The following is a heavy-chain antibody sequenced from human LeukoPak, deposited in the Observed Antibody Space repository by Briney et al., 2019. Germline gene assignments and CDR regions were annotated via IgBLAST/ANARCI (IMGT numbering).Heavy chain of an antibody. CDR1: GYTFTSYY. J-gene: IGHJ4*02. D-gene: IGHD6-13*01. Sequence: ASVKVSCKASGYTFTSYYMHWVRQAPGQGLEWMGIINPSGGSTSYAQKFQGRVTITRDTSASTAYIELSSLRSEDTAVYYCARAFLGSWYEGGDYFDYWGQGTLVTVSS. CDR3: ARAFLGSWYEGGDYFDY. CDR2: INPSGGST. V-gene: IGHV1-46*01.